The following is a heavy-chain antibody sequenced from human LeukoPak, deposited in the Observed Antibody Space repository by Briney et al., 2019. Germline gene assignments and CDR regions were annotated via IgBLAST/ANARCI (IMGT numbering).Heavy chain of an antibody. CDR2: IKQDGSEK. V-gene: IGHV3-7*01. D-gene: IGHD6-13*01. CDR3: ARDTTGAATHDY. J-gene: IGHJ4*02. Sequence: PGGSLRLSCAASGFTFSTHWMSWVCQAPGKGLEWVANIKQDGSEKYYVDSVKGRFTLSRDNAKNSLYLQMISLRAEDTAMYYCARDTTGAATHDYWGQGTLVTVSS. CDR1: GFTFSTHW.